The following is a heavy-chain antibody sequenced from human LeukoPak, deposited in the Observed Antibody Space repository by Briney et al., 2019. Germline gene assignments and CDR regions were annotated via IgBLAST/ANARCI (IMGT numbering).Heavy chain of an antibody. CDR1: GFTFVDYG. V-gene: IGHV3-20*04. CDR3: ARDRLGPSFSVSHFDL. CDR2: INSNGAIT. Sequence: AGGSLRLSCATSGFTFVDYGLSWVRRAPGKGLEWLCAINSNGAITDYADSVKGRFTIFRDNAKNSLYLRMDSLRAEDTALYYCARDRLGPSFSVSHFDLWGQGTLVTVSS. D-gene: IGHD3-3*02. J-gene: IGHJ4*02.